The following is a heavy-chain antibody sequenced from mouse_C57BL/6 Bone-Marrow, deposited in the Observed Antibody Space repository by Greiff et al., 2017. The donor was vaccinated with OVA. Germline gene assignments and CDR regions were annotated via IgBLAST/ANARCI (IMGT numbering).Heavy chain of an antibody. CDR3: ARDTPYDLYAMDY. V-gene: IGHV3-6*01. CDR1: GYSITSGYY. Sequence: EVQLQESGPGLVKPSQSLSLTCSVTGYSITSGYYRNWIRQFPGNKLEWMGYISYDGSNNYNPSLKNRISITRDTSKNQFFLKLNSVTTEDTATYYCARDTPYDLYAMDYWGQGTSVTVSS. D-gene: IGHD2-3*01. CDR2: ISYDGSN. J-gene: IGHJ4*01.